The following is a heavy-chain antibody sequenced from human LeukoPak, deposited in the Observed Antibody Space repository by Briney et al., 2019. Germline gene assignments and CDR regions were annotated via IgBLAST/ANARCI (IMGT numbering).Heavy chain of an antibody. J-gene: IGHJ4*02. CDR1: GFTFSDYY. CDR3: ARERNSYFDY. Sequence: GGSLRLSCAASGFTFSDYYMSWIRQAPGKGLEWVSYIGSSGSAIYYADSVQGRFTISRDNAKNSLYLQVNSLRAEDTAMYYCARERNSYFDYWGQGTLVTVSS. D-gene: IGHD1-14*01. CDR2: IGSSGSAI. V-gene: IGHV3-11*01.